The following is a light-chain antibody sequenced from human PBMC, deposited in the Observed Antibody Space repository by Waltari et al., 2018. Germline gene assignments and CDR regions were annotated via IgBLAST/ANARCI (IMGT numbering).Light chain of an antibody. J-gene: IGKJ1*01. CDR1: QSVSTN. CDR3: HQYNNWWT. Sequence: ETVLTQSPATLSVSPGDTVTLSCRASQSVSTNLAWYQQKPGQAPRLLIYGVSTRATGIPGRFSGSGSGTEFTLTINTLQSEDFAVYYCHQYNNWWTFGQGTKVEIK. CDR2: GVS. V-gene: IGKV3D-15*01.